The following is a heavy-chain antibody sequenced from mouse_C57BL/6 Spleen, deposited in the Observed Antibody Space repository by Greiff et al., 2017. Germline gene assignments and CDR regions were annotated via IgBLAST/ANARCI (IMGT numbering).Heavy chain of an antibody. CDR2: IYPGNSDT. CDR1: GYTFTSYW. J-gene: IGHJ3*01. CDR3: TRSGDGYYVVWFAY. V-gene: IGHV1-5*01. Sequence: EVQLQESGTVLARPGASVKMSCKTSGYTFTSYWMHWVKQRPGQGLEWIGAIYPGNSDTSYNQKFKGKAKMTAVTSASTAYMALSSLTNEDSAVYDCTRSGDGYYVVWFAYWGQGTLVTVSA. D-gene: IGHD2-3*01.